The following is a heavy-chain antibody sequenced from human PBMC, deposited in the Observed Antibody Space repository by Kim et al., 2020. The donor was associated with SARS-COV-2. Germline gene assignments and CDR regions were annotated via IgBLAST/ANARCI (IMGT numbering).Heavy chain of an antibody. V-gene: IGHV3-30*01. J-gene: IGHJ4*02. D-gene: IGHD3-3*01. CDR3: ARRDFWSAYPFDY. Sequence: YVDSVKGRLTIPRNNSKKTICLQMNSLTPDDTAFYYCARRDFWSAYPFDYWGQGTLVTVSS.